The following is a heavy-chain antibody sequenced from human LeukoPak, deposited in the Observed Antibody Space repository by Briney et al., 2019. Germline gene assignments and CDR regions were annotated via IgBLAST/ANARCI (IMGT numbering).Heavy chain of an antibody. D-gene: IGHD1-1*01. CDR3: ARGERLGPDF. Sequence: SETLSLTCTVSGGSISSYYWSWIRQPPGKGLEWIGYIHYSGSTNYNPSLTSRVTISIDTSRSHFSLRLNSATAADTAVYYCARGERLGPDFWGQGTLVTVSS. CDR2: IHYSGST. V-gene: IGHV4-59*01. J-gene: IGHJ4*02. CDR1: GGSISSYY.